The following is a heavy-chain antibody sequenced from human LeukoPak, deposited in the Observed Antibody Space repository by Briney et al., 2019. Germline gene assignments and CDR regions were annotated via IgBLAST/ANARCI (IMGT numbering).Heavy chain of an antibody. J-gene: IGHJ4*02. CDR1: GFTFSSYA. V-gene: IGHV3-23*01. D-gene: IGHD1-26*01. CDR2: ISGGGDFT. Sequence: PGGSLRLSCAASGFTFSSYAMSWVRRAPGKGLEWVSAISGGGDFTYYADSVKGRFTISRDNFKHTLYLQMNSLRAEDTAVYYCAKDRIYYTDFVLFDYWGQGTLVTVSS. CDR3: AKDRIYYTDFVLFDY.